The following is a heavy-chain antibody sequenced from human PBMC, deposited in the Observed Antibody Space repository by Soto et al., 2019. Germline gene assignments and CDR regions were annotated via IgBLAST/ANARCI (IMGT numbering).Heavy chain of an antibody. CDR3: ARQPRISTIWYPLNP. J-gene: IGHJ5*02. CDR1: GGSMSTSSYY. CDR2: ISYSGST. D-gene: IGHD2-2*01. Sequence: QLQLQESGPGLVKPSETLSLTCSVSGGSMSTSSYYWGWIRQPPGKGLEWIGTISYSGSTNYNPSLKSRVTISVDASKNQFSLKLISVIAADTAVYYSARQPRISTIWYPLNPWGQGTLVTVSS. V-gene: IGHV4-39*01.